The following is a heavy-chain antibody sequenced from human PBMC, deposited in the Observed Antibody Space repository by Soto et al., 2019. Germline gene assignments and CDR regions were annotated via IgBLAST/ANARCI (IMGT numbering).Heavy chain of an antibody. D-gene: IGHD2-15*01. CDR3: ARDTPQDGGTSPVGKPGDAFDI. Sequence: ASVKVSCKASGYTFTSYYMHWVRQAPGQGLEWMGIINPSGGSTSYAQKFQGRVTMTRDTSTSTVYMELSSLRSEDTAVYYCARDTPQDGGTSPVGKPGDAFDIWGQGTMVTVSS. V-gene: IGHV1-46*01. J-gene: IGHJ3*02. CDR2: INPSGGST. CDR1: GYTFTSYY.